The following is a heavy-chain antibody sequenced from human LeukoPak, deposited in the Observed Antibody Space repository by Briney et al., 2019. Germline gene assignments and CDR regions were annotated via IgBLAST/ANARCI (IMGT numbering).Heavy chain of an antibody. CDR1: GYTFTSYG. CDR2: ISAYNGNT. D-gene: IGHD1-26*01. Sequence: GASVKVSCKASGYTFTSYGISWVRQAPGQGLEWIGWISAYNGNTNYAQKLQGRVTVTTDTSTSTAYMELRSLRSDDTAVYYCAREIVAMEWELIRYYYMDVWGKGTTVTVSS. CDR3: AREIVAMEWELIRYYYMDV. V-gene: IGHV1-18*01. J-gene: IGHJ6*03.